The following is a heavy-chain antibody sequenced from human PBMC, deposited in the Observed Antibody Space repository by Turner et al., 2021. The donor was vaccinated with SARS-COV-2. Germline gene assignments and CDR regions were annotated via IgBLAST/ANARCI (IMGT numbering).Heavy chain of an antibody. D-gene: IGHD1-1*01. CDR2: IYYSGRT. V-gene: IGHV4-39*01. Sequence: QLQLQESGPGLVKPWETLSLTCTVSGGSISSSRYYWGWIRQPPGKGLEWIGSIYYSGRTYYNPSLKSRVTISVDTSKNQFSLKLSSVTAADTSVYYCARHQGSTSGYDHGMNVWGQGTAVIVS. J-gene: IGHJ6*02. CDR1: GGSISSSRYY. CDR3: ARHQGSTSGYDHGMNV.